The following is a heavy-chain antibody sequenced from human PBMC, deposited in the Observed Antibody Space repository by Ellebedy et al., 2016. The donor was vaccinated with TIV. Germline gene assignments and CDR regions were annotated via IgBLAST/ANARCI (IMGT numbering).Heavy chain of an antibody. Sequence: SVKVSCXASGYTFTSYGISWVRQAPGQGLEWMGGIIPIFGTANYAQKFQGRVTITADESTSTAYMELSSLRSDDTAVYYCARDQELGSYPSNWFDPWGQGTLVTVSS. CDR2: IIPIFGTA. CDR3: ARDQELGSYPSNWFDP. CDR1: GYTFTSYG. V-gene: IGHV1-69*13. J-gene: IGHJ5*02. D-gene: IGHD1-26*01.